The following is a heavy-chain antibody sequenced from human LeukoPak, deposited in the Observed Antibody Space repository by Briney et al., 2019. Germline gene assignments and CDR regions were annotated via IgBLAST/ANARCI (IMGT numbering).Heavy chain of an antibody. J-gene: IGHJ4*02. CDR2: IGGRDDRT. Sequence: GGSLRLSCAASGFTFTGHTMTWLRQAPGKGLEWVSIIGGRDDRTYYADSVEGRSTISRENSKNILYLHMSSLRAEDTAVYYCAKDPNPLYDFWTGYKWGQGTLVTVSS. CDR1: GFTFTGHT. V-gene: IGHV3-23*01. D-gene: IGHD3-3*01. CDR3: AKDPNPLYDFWTGYK.